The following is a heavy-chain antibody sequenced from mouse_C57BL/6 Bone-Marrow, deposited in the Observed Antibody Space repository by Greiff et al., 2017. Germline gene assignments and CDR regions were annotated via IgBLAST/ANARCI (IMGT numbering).Heavy chain of an antibody. CDR3: ARWGIYYGFAY. CDR2: IDPSDSYT. CDR1: GYTFTSYW. J-gene: IGHJ3*01. D-gene: IGHD1-1*02. Sequence: QVQLQQSGAELVKPGASVKLSCKASGYTFTSYWMQWVKQRPGQGLEWIGEIDPSDSYTNYNQKFKGKATLTVDTSSSTAYMQLSSLTSEDSAVYYCARWGIYYGFAYWGQGTLVTVSA. V-gene: IGHV1-50*01.